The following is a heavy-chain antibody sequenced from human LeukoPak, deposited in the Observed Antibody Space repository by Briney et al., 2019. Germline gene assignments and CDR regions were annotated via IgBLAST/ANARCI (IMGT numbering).Heavy chain of an antibody. J-gene: IGHJ6*03. CDR3: ARRSGYDFWSGYMDV. CDR1: GYTFTSYG. Sequence: ASVKVSCKASGYTFTSYGISWVRQAPGQGLEWMGWISAYNGNTNYAQKLQGRVTVTTDTSTSTGYMELRSLRSDDTAVYYCARRSGYDFWSGYMDVWGKGTTVTVSS. CDR2: ISAYNGNT. D-gene: IGHD3-3*01. V-gene: IGHV1-18*01.